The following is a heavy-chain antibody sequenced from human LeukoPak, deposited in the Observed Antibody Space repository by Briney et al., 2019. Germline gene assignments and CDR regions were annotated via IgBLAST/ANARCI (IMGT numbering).Heavy chain of an antibody. J-gene: IGHJ3*02. Sequence: ASVKVSCKASGYTFTGYYMHWVRQAPGQGLEWMGRINPNSGNTGYAQKFQGRVTITRNTSISTAYMELSSLRSEDTAVYYCAIGIVGAGADAFDIWGQGTMVTVSS. V-gene: IGHV1-8*03. CDR1: GYTFTGYY. CDR3: AIGIVGAGADAFDI. D-gene: IGHD1-26*01. CDR2: INPNSGNT.